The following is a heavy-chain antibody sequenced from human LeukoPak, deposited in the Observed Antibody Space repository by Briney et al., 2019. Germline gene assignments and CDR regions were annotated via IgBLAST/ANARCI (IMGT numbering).Heavy chain of an antibody. CDR3: AASPDYYDSSGYSYYFDY. D-gene: IGHD3-22*01. Sequence: SVKVSCKASGFTFTSSAVQWVRQARGQRLEWIGWIVVGSGNTNYAQKFQERVTITWDMSTSTAYMELSSLRSEDTAVYYCAASPDYYDSSGYSYYFDYWGQGTLVTVSS. V-gene: IGHV1-58*01. CDR2: IVVGSGNT. CDR1: GFTFTSSA. J-gene: IGHJ4*02.